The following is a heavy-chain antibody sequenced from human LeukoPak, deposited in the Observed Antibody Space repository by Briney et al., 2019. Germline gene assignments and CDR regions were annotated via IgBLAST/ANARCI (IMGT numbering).Heavy chain of an antibody. V-gene: IGHV3-33*06. CDR1: GFTFSSYG. Sequence: GGSLRLSCAASGFTFSSYGMHWVRQAPGNRLEWVAVIWYDGSNKYYTDSVKGRFTISRDNSKNTLYLEMNSLTAEDTAVYFCAKGKINHEYAFDMWGQGTMVTVSS. CDR3: AKGKINHEYAFDM. CDR2: IWYDGSNK. J-gene: IGHJ3*02.